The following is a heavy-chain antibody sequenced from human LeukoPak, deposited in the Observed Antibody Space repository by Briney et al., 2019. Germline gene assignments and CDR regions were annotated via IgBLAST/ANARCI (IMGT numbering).Heavy chain of an antibody. V-gene: IGHV3-23*01. CDR3: AKGNGRAETGNVVDY. D-gene: IGHD1-1*01. J-gene: IGHJ4*02. CDR1: GFTFSSYA. Sequence: GGSLRLSCAASGFTFSSYAMSWVRQAPGKGLEWVSVITGSGGTTYYAYSVKGRFTISSDNSKCTLFLQMNSLRAEDTADYYCAKGNGRAETGNVVDYWGQGTLVSVSS. CDR2: ITGSGGTT.